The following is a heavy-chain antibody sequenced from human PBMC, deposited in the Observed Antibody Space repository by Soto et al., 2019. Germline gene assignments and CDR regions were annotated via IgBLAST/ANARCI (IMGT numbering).Heavy chain of an antibody. CDR2: ISYDGSNK. CDR1: GFTFSSYA. J-gene: IGHJ4*02. Sequence: QVQLVESGGGVVQPGRSLRLSCAASGFTFSSYAMHWVRQAPGKGLEWVAVISYDGSNKYYADSVKGRFTISRDKSKNPLYLQMNSLRAEDTAVYYCARVGNSNYPDRSFDYWGQGTLVTVSS. CDR3: ARVGNSNYPDRSFDY. D-gene: IGHD4-4*01. V-gene: IGHV3-30-3*01.